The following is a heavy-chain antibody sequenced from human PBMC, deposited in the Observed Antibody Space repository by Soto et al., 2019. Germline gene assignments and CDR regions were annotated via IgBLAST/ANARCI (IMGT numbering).Heavy chain of an antibody. CDR2: ISYDGSNK. Sequence: GGSLRLSCAASGFTFSSYAMHWVRQAPGKGLEWVAVISYDGSNKYYADSVKGRFTISRDNSKNTLYLQMNSLRAEDTAVYYCARAGVGLLWFGELLYPRYYYGMDVWGQGTTVTVSS. CDR1: GFTFSSYA. CDR3: ARAGVGLLWFGELLYPRYYYGMDV. J-gene: IGHJ6*02. D-gene: IGHD3-10*01. V-gene: IGHV3-30-3*01.